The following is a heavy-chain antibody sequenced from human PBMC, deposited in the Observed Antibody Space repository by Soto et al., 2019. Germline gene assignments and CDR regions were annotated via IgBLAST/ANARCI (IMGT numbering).Heavy chain of an antibody. CDR1: GFSLSTSGVG. CDR3: AHSRDYDILAAPSH. Sequence: VSGPTLVNPTQTLTLTCTFSGFSLSTSGVGVGWIRQPPGKALEWLALIYWNDDKRYSPSLKSRLTITKDTSKNQVVLTMTNMDPVDTATYYCAHSRDYDILAAPSHWGQGTLVTVSS. J-gene: IGHJ4*02. V-gene: IGHV2-5*01. D-gene: IGHD3-9*01. CDR2: IYWNDDK.